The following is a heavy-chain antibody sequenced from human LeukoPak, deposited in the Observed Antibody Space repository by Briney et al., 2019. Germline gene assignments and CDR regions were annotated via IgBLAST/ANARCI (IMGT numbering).Heavy chain of an antibody. V-gene: IGHV3-30*18. J-gene: IGHJ4*02. CDR2: ISYDGSNK. CDR1: GFTFSSYG. CDR3: AKQGGYSSSWYFDY. D-gene: IGHD6-13*01. Sequence: GGSLRPSCAASGFTFSSYGMHWVRQAPGKGLEWVAVISYDGSNKYYADSVKGRFTISRDNSKNTLYLQMNSLRAEDTAVYYCAKQGGYSSSWYFDYWGQGTLVTVPS.